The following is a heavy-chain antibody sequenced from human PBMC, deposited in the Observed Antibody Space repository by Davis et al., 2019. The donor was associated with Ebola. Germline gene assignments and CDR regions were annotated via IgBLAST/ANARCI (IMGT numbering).Heavy chain of an antibody. CDR1: GFTFSNYA. CDR3: ATTPQYSSGQNKPFDY. Sequence: GESLKISCAASGFTFSNYAMSWVRQAPGKGLQWVAVIWDDGSNKYYADSVKGRFTISRDNSKNTLYLQMNSLRAEDTAVYYCATTPQYSSGQNKPFDYWGQGTLVTVSS. CDR2: IWDDGSNK. V-gene: IGHV3-33*08. D-gene: IGHD6-19*01. J-gene: IGHJ4*02.